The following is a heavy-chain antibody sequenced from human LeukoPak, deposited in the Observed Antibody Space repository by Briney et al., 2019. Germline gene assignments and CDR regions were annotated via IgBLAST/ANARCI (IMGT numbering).Heavy chain of an antibody. CDR3: ARDSVAGSQDASDF. CDR2: ITSSGGTI. CDR1: GFTFSSYE. V-gene: IGHV3-48*03. D-gene: IGHD6-19*01. Sequence: SGGSLRLSCAASGFTFSSYEMNWVRQAPGKGLEWVSYITSSGGTIYYADSVKGRFTISRDNAKNSLYLQMHSLRAEDTSVYYCARDSVAGSQDASDFWGQGTMVTVSS. J-gene: IGHJ3*01.